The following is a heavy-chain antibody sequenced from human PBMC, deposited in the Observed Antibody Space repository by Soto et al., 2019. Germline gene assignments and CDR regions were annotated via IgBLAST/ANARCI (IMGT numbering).Heavy chain of an antibody. CDR1: GGSISSSSYY. Sequence: PSETLSLTCTVSGGSISSSSYYWGWIRQPPGKGLEWIGSIYYSGSTYYNPSLKSRVTISLDTSKNQFSLKLNSVTAADTAVLYCARHGTSYCSSASCYAGEYYYYMDVWGKGTTVTVSS. J-gene: IGHJ6*03. CDR2: IYYSGST. V-gene: IGHV4-39*01. CDR3: ARHGTSYCSSASCYAGEYYYYMDV. D-gene: IGHD2-2*01.